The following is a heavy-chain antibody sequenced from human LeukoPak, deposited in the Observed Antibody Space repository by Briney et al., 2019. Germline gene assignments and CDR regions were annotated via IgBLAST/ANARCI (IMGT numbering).Heavy chain of an antibody. CDR1: GGSISSSNW. J-gene: IGHJ4*02. D-gene: IGHD3-10*01. V-gene: IGHV4-4*02. CDR2: IYHTGTI. CDR3: ARARYYYGHYFDY. Sequence: SGTLSLTCAVSGGSISSSNWWTWVRQPPGKGLEWIGEIYHTGTINYNPPLKSRVTISVDRSKNQFSLKVTSVTAADTAVYYCARARYYYGHYFDYWGQGTLVTVSS.